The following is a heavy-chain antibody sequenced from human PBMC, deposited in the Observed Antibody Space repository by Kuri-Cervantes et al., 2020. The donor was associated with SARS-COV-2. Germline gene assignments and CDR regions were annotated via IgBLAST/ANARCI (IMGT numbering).Heavy chain of an antibody. D-gene: IGHD4-23*01. CDR1: GGSISSYY. J-gene: IGHJ4*02. CDR3: ATAEDYGGNPQAYYFDY. CDR2: IYYSGST. V-gene: IGHV4-59*01. Sequence: SETLSLTCTVSGGSISSYYWSWIRQPPGKGLEWIGYIYYSGSTNYNPSLKSRVTISVDTSKNQFSLKLSSVTAADTAVYYCATAEDYGGNPQAYYFDYRGQGTLVTVSS.